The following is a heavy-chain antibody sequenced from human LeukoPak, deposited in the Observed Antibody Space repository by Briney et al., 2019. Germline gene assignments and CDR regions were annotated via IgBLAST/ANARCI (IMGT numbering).Heavy chain of an antibody. CDR2: IYYSGST. CDR3: ARVARIAAATNYYGMDV. J-gene: IGHJ6*02. V-gene: IGHV4-31*03. D-gene: IGHD6-13*01. Sequence: SQTLSLTCTVSGGSISSGGYYWSWIRQHPGKGLEWIGCIYYSGSTYYNPSLKSRVTISVDTSKNQFSLKLSSVTAADTAVYYCARVARIAAATNYYGMDVWGQGTTVTVSS. CDR1: GGSISSGGYY.